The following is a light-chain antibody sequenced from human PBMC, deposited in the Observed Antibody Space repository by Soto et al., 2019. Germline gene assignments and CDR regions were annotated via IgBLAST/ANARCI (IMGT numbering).Light chain of an antibody. J-gene: IGKJ1*01. Sequence: DIQMTQSPSTVSAFVGDRVTITCRASQGFSNYLACYQQKPGKAPKILIYAASTLQSGVPSRFSGSGSGTEFTLTISSLQPEDFATYYCQQFNTYPRTFGQGTKVDIK. CDR3: QQFNTYPRT. V-gene: IGKV1-9*01. CDR1: QGFSNY. CDR2: AAS.